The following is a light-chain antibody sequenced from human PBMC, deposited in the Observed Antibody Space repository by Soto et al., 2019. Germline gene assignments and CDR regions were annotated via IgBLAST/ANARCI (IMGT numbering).Light chain of an antibody. CDR3: MQGTHWPWT. V-gene: IGKV2-30*02. Sequence: DVVMTQSPLSLPVTLGQPASISCRSSQSLIHSDGNTYLSWFQQRPVQSPRRLIYEVSDRDSGVPDRFTGSGSGTDFTLKISRVEAVDVGVYYCMQGTHWPWTFGQGTEVEIK. CDR2: EVS. CDR1: QSLIHSDGNTY. J-gene: IGKJ1*01.